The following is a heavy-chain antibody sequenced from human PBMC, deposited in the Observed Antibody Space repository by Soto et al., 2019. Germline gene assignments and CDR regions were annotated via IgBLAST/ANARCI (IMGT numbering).Heavy chain of an antibody. CDR2: IYVTGAV. D-gene: IGHD5-12*01. CDR1: GAALNSGNYY. Sequence: SETLSLTCSVSGAALNSGNYYWSWIRQVPGKGLEWIGHIYVTGAVDYNPSLRGRITISQDTSERQFSLNLRLVTAADTAVYYCARLRVATNNYKWFDPWGQGTLVTVSS. J-gene: IGHJ5*02. V-gene: IGHV4-31*03. CDR3: ARLRVATNNYKWFDP.